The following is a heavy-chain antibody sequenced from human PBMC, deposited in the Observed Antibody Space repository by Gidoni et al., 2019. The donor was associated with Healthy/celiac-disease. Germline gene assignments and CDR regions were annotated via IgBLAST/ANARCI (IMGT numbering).Heavy chain of an antibody. J-gene: IGHJ6*02. V-gene: IGHV4-59*01. CDR1: GGSTSSYY. CDR2: IDYSGST. D-gene: IGHD2-21*02. Sequence: QVQLQESGPGLVKPSETLSLTCTVSGGSTSSYYWSWIRQPPGKGLEWIGYIDYSGSTNYNPSLKSRVTISVDTSKNQFSLKLSSVTAADTAVYYCARDGVSGVTQWNDYYYYYGMDVWGQGTTVTVSS. CDR3: ARDGVSGVTQWNDYYYYYGMDV.